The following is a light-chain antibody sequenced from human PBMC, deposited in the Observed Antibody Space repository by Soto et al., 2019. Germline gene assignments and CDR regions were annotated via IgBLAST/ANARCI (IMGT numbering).Light chain of an antibody. Sequence: DIQMTQSPSSLSASVGDRVTITCRTSQSIINWLAWYQQKPGKAPRLLIYKASSLESGVPSRFSGSVSGTEFTLSIGILQSDDFATYYFQQYIAYPWTFGQGIKVDI. J-gene: IGKJ1*01. CDR1: QSIINW. CDR2: KAS. CDR3: QQYIAYPWT. V-gene: IGKV1-5*03.